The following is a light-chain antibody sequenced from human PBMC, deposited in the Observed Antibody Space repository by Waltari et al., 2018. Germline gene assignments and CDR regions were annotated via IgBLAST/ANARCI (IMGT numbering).Light chain of an antibody. Sequence: QSALTQPASVSGSPGQSITISCTGTGSDVGGYNYVSWYQHHPGKAPQLMVYEVSNRPSGVSNRFSGSQSGNTASLTISGLQAEDEADYYCSSYTSSGTYVFGTGTKVTVL. J-gene: IGLJ1*01. CDR1: GSDVGGYNY. V-gene: IGLV2-14*01. CDR2: EVS. CDR3: SSYTSSGTYV.